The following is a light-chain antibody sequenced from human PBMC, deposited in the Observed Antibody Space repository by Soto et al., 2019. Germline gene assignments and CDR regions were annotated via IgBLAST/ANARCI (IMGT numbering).Light chain of an antibody. J-gene: IGLJ2*01. CDR2: EGN. CDR1: SGSIASNY. Sequence: NFMLTQPHSVSESPGKTVTISCTRSSGSIASNYVQWYQQRPGSVPTTVIYEGNQRPSGVPDRFSGSTDGSSNSASLTISGLQTEDEADYYCQSYDSCTVVFGGGTQLTVL. V-gene: IGLV6-57*04. CDR3: QSYDSCTVV.